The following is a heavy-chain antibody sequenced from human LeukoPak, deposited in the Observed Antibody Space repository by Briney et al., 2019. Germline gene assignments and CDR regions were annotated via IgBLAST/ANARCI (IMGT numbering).Heavy chain of an antibody. CDR3: AGGIRNWNDKIYYYYMDV. J-gene: IGHJ6*03. D-gene: IGHD1-1*01. CDR1: GYTFTSYY. Sequence: ASVKVSCKASGYTFTSYYMHWVRQAPGQGLEWMGIINPSGGSTSYAQKFQGRVTMTRDMSTSTVYMELSSLRSEDTAVYYCAGGIRNWNDKIYYYYMDVWGKGTTVTVSS. V-gene: IGHV1-46*01. CDR2: INPSGGST.